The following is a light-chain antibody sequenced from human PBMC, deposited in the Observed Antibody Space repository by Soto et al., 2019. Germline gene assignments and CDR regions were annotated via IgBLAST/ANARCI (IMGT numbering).Light chain of an antibody. V-gene: IGLV2-14*01. CDR2: EVS. CDR1: SSDVGGYKY. J-gene: IGLJ2*01. CDR3: TSYTNTITML. Sequence: QSALTQPASVSGSPGQSITISCTGTSSDVGGYKYVSWYQQYPGRAPKLIIYEVSTRPSGVSNRFSGSKSGNTASLTISGLQAEDEADYYCTSYTNTITMLFGGGTKLTVL.